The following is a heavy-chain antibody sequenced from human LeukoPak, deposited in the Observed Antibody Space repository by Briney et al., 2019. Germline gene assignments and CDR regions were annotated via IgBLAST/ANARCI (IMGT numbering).Heavy chain of an antibody. CDR1: GDTFSSYA. CDR2: IIPMSGTT. CDR3: ARSNNVFFAGDH. J-gene: IGHJ6*02. Sequence: SVKVSCKASGDTFSSYAFSWVRQAPGQGLEWMGAIIPMSGTTHYAQNFQGRVTITSDESTRTVYLEVTSLRSEDTALYYCARSNNVFFAGDHWGQGTTVTVSS. V-gene: IGHV1-69*13. D-gene: IGHD3-16*01.